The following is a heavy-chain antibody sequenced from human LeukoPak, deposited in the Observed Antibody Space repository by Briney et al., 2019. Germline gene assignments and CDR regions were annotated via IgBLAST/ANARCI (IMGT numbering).Heavy chain of an antibody. CDR1: GFTFSSYA. CDR3: ARDNPLYGGNLYYYYGMDV. J-gene: IGHJ6*02. CDR2: MSYDGSNK. Sequence: GSLRLSCAASGFTFSSYAMHWVRQAPGKGLEWVAVMSYDGSNKYYADSVKGRFTISRDNSKNTLYLQMNSLRAEDTAVYYCARDNPLYGGNLYYYYGMDVWGQGTTVTVSS. D-gene: IGHD4-23*01. V-gene: IGHV3-30*04.